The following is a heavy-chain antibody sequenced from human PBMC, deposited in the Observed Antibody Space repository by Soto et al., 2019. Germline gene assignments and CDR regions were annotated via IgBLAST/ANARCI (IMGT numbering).Heavy chain of an antibody. V-gene: IGHV4-39*01. D-gene: IGHD3-10*01. CDR3: ARGSGSYSSNVDY. CDR2: IYHSGTT. CDR1: GGSVSASHY. Sequence: QLQLQESGPGLVKPSETLSLTCTVSGGSVSASHYWGWIRQPPGKGLEWIGSIYHSGTTYYNPSLKSRVAISADTSKNQFSLKLTSVTAADTAVYYCARGSGSYSSNVDYWGQGTLVTVSS. J-gene: IGHJ4*02.